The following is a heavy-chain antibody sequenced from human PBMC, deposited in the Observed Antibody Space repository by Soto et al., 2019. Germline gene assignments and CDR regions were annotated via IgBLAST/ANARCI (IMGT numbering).Heavy chain of an antibody. V-gene: IGHV4-61*01. CDR1: GGSVSSGNYY. CDR3: ASGGWQLDY. Sequence: PSETLSLTCTVSGGSVSSGNYYWSWIRQPPGKGLEWIGYIFYSGSSNYNPSLKSRVTISPDTSKNQFSLELNSVTAADTAVYYCASGGWQLDYWGQGTLVTV. CDR2: IFYSGSS. D-gene: IGHD6-19*01. J-gene: IGHJ4*02.